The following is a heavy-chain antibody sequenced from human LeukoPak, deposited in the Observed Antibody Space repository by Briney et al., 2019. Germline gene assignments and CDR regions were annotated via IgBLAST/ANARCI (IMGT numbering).Heavy chain of an antibody. J-gene: IGHJ4*02. CDR3: AKDLDDSSGYADY. Sequence: GGSLRLSCAASGFTFSSYAMSWVRQAPGKGLEWVSAISGSGGSTYYADSVKGRFTISRDNSKNTLYLKMNNLRAEDTAVYYCAKDLDDSSGYADYWGQGTLVTVSS. CDR1: GFTFSSYA. D-gene: IGHD3-22*01. V-gene: IGHV3-23*01. CDR2: ISGSGGST.